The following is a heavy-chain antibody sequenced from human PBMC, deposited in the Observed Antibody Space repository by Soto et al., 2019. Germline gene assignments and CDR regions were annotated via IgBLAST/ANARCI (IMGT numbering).Heavy chain of an antibody. J-gene: IGHJ4*02. CDR3: ARADYATGSYYPDY. D-gene: IGHD3-10*01. Sequence: QVQLQESGPGLVKPSQTLSLTCTVSGGSVRRGTYYWSWIRQFPGKGLEWIGYISNSGRTHYNPSLMSRLTILVDTSKNQFFLELRSVTAADTALYYCARADYATGSYYPDYWGQGTLVTVSS. V-gene: IGHV4-31*03. CDR2: ISNSGRT. CDR1: GGSVRRGTYY.